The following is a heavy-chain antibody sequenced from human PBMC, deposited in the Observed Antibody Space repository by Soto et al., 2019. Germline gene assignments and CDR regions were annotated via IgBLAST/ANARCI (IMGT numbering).Heavy chain of an antibody. D-gene: IGHD7-27*01. CDR2: ISDDGSNK. CDR3: ARDINWGCGSALFDY. J-gene: IGHJ4*02. CDR1: GFTFSSYG. V-gene: IGHV3-30*03. Sequence: QVQLVESGGGVVQPGRSLRLSCAASGFTFSSYGMHWVRQAPGKGLEWVAVISDDGSNKYYADSVKGRFTISRDNSKNTLYLQMNSVSAGGAGVYYCARDINWGCGSALFDYWGQGTLVTVSS.